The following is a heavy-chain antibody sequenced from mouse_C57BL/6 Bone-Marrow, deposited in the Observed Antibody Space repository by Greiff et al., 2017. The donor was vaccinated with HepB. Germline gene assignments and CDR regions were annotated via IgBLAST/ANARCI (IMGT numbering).Heavy chain of an antibody. CDR3: ARWGDDGSGWFAY. CDR2: INPNNGGT. D-gene: IGHD3-1*01. Sequence: EVQLQQSGPELVKPGASVKISCKASGYTFTDYYMNWVKQSHGKSLEWIGDINPNNGGTSYNQKFKGKATLTVDKSSSTAYMEHRSLTSEDSAVYYCARWGDDGSGWFAYWGQGSLVTVDA. V-gene: IGHV1-26*01. CDR1: GYTFTDYY. J-gene: IGHJ3*01.